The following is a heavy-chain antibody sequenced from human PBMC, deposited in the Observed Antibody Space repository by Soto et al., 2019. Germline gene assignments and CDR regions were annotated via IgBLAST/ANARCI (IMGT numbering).Heavy chain of an antibody. D-gene: IGHD5-12*01. CDR1: GFTFSSYS. CDR3: ARPGAVATIDAFDI. Sequence: EVQLVESGGGLVQPGGSLRLSCAASGFTFSSYSMNWVRQAPGKGLEWVSYISSSSSTIYYADSVKGRFTISRDNAKNSLYLPMNSLRAEDTAVYYCARPGAVATIDAFDIWGQGTMVTVSS. V-gene: IGHV3-48*01. J-gene: IGHJ3*02. CDR2: ISSSSSTI.